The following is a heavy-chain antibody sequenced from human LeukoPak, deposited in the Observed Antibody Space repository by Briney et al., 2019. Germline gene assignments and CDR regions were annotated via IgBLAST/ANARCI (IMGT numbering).Heavy chain of an antibody. V-gene: IGHV3-53*05. CDR2: VYGGGST. J-gene: IGHJ3*01. CDR1: GFTVSNNY. CDR3: AKANPLIVGARAVGPINF. D-gene: IGHD1-26*01. Sequence: GGSLRHSYAASGFTVSNNYMSWVRQAPGKGLEWVSVVYGGGSTYYADSVKGRFTISRDNSKNSLYLQMNSLRTEDTAVYYCAKANPLIVGARAVGPINFWGGGTRVSVSS.